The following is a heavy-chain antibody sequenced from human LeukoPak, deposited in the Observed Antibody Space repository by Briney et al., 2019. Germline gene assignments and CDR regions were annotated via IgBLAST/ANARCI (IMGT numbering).Heavy chain of an antibody. J-gene: IGHJ5*02. Sequence: SVKVSCKASGGTFSSYAISWVRQAPGQGREWMGRIIPIFGTANYAKKFQGRVTITTDEPTSTAYMELSSLRSEDTAVYYCAREIITMVRGAHLAPTVYAWFDPWGQGTLVTVSS. D-gene: IGHD3-10*01. CDR3: AREIITMVRGAHLAPTVYAWFDP. CDR1: GGTFSSYA. CDR2: IIPIFGTA. V-gene: IGHV1-69*05.